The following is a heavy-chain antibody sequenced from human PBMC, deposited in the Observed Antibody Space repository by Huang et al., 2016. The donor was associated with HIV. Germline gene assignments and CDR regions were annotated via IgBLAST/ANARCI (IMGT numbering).Heavy chain of an antibody. CDR1: GYSFTNYG. CDR2: TNTDTGRP. Sequence: QVQLVQSGSELKKPGASVKVSCKASGYSFTNYGVHWVRQAPGRGLEWMGCTNTDTGRPRYAQAFTGRLVVACDTSVSTAYLQISSLKPEDSAIYYCVRVRRVTDRYCVADCNTIDTFDIWGQGTLVTVSA. V-gene: IGHV7-4-1*02. J-gene: IGHJ3*02. D-gene: IGHD2-21*02. CDR3: VRVRRVTDRYCVADCNTIDTFDI.